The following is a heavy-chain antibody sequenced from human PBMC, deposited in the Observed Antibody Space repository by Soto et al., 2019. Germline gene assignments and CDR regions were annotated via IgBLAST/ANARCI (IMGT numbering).Heavy chain of an antibody. CDR3: ARGGSDYEGSGYYQGHV. V-gene: IGHV1-69*12. Sequence: QVQLVQSGAEVKKPGSSVKVSCKSSGGTFSNYGFSWVRQAPGQGLECMGVIVPIFVAEHPQKFQGRVTITADESTNTVFMELRGLRSEDTAVYYCARGGSDYEGSGYYQGHVWGQGTTVTVSS. D-gene: IGHD3-22*01. J-gene: IGHJ6*02. CDR1: GGTFSNYG. CDR2: IVPIFVA.